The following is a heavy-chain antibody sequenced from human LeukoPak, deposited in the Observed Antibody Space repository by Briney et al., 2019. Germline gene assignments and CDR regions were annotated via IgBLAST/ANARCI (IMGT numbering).Heavy chain of an antibody. CDR3: ARDWVGSSRPPFDY. V-gene: IGHV1-18*01. CDR1: GYTFTSYG. D-gene: IGHD6-13*01. CDR2: VSAYNGNT. J-gene: IGHJ4*02. Sequence: ASVKVSCKASGYTFTSYGISWVRQAPGQGLEWMGWVSAYNGNTNYAQKLQGRVTMTTDTSTSTAYMELRSLRSDDTAVYYCARDWVGSSRPPFDYWGQGTLVTVSS.